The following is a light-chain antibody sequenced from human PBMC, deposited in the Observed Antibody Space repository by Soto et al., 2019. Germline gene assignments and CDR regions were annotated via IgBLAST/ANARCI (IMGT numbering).Light chain of an antibody. CDR2: AAS. Sequence: DIQMTQSPSSLSASVGDRVTITCRASQGVSYWLAWYQQKPGKAPKSLIYAASNLQSGVPLRFSGSGSGTDFTLTISSLQPEDVATYYCQKCKVAPFTFGGGTKVDIK. J-gene: IGKJ4*01. V-gene: IGKV1D-16*01. CDR1: QGVSYW. CDR3: QKCKVAPFT.